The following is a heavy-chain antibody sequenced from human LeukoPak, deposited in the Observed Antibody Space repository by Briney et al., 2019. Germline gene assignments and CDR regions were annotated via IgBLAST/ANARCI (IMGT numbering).Heavy chain of an antibody. D-gene: IGHD3-22*01. V-gene: IGHV1-18*01. Sequence: ASVKVSCKASGYTFTSYGISWVRQAPGQGLEWMGWISAYNGNTNYAQKLQGRVTMTTDTSTSTAYMELRSLRSDDTAVYYCATSSYYYDSSGYLDDYWGQGTLVTVSS. CDR1: GYTFTSYG. CDR2: ISAYNGNT. CDR3: ATSSYYYDSSGYLDDY. J-gene: IGHJ4*02.